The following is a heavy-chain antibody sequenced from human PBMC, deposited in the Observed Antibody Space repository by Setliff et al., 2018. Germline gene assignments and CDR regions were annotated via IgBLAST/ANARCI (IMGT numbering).Heavy chain of an antibody. CDR1: GGSISSSNW. Sequence: SETLSLTCAVSGGSISSSNWWSWVRQPPGKGLEWIGEIYHSGSTNYNPSLKSRVTISVDKSKNQFSLKLSSVTAADTAVYYCARVSMYSSSWYYYYYGMDVWGQGTTVTVSS. J-gene: IGHJ6*02. CDR2: IYHSGST. CDR3: ARVSMYSSSWYYYYYGMDV. V-gene: IGHV4-4*02. D-gene: IGHD6-13*01.